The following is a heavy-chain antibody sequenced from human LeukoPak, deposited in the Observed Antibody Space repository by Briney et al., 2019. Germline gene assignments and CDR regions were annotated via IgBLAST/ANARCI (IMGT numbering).Heavy chain of an antibody. V-gene: IGHV3-48*03. D-gene: IGHD4/OR15-4a*01. J-gene: IGHJ4*02. Sequence: GGSLRLSCAASGFTFSSYEMNWVRRAPGKGLEWVSYISSSGSTKYYADSVKGRFTISRDNAKNSLYLQMNSLRAEDTAVYYCARGGMVPDWGQGTLVTVSS. CDR2: ISSSGSTK. CDR1: GFTFSSYE. CDR3: ARGGMVPD.